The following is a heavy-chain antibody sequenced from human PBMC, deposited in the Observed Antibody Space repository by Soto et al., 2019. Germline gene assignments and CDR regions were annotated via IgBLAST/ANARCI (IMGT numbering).Heavy chain of an antibody. CDR3: GRLGPWVPYYYDSSPYTFENWFDP. CDR1: GYSISSGYY. Sequence: SETLSLTCAVSGYSISSGYYWGWIRQPPGKGLEWIGSIYHSGSTYYNPSLNSRVTLSIDLTNNHVSLILNSVTAADTAVYYCGRLGPWVPYYYDSSPYTFENWFDPWGQGTLVTVSS. CDR2: IYHSGST. J-gene: IGHJ5*02. V-gene: IGHV4-38-2*01. D-gene: IGHD3-22*01.